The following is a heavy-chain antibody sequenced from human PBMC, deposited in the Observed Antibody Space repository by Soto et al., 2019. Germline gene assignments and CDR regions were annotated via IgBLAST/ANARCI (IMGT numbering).Heavy chain of an antibody. CDR2: INPNSGDT. V-gene: IGHV1-2*02. D-gene: IGHD3-10*01. CDR3: GRGRSGQLVVFY. CDR1: GYTFTGYY. J-gene: IGHJ4*02. Sequence: ASVKVSCKASGYTFTGYYMHWVRQAPGQGLEWMGWINPNSGDTRYAQKFQGRVTMTRDTSITTVYMELNNLSPDDTAVYYCGRGRSGQLVVFYWGQGTPVTVSS.